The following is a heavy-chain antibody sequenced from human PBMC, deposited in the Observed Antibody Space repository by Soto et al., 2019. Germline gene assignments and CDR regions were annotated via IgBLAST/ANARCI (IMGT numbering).Heavy chain of an antibody. Sequence: QVQVVESGGGVVQPGRSLRLSCAASAFSFSNYGIHWVRQAPGKGLEWVAVISDDGNNKYYADSVKGRFTISRDNSKNTLYWQMNSLRPEDTAVYYCAKGRREYTFGHMAAHYGMDVWGQGTTVTVSS. D-gene: IGHD5-18*01. J-gene: IGHJ6*02. V-gene: IGHV3-30*18. CDR1: AFSFSNYG. CDR2: ISDDGNNK. CDR3: AKGRREYTFGHMAAHYGMDV.